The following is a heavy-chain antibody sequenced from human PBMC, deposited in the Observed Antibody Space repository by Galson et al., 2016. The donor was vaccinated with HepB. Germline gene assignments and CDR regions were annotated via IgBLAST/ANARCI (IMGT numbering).Heavy chain of an antibody. D-gene: IGHD3-22*01. CDR1: GFTFSTHA. V-gene: IGHV3-23*01. Sequence: SLRLSCAASGFTFSTHAMTRVRQAPGKGLEWVSETPAGGYSTYYADSVKGRFTISRDNSKNTLYLRMNSLRVDDTAIYYCVGGYYLYYFEYWGQGTLVTVSS. CDR3: VGGYYLYYFEY. J-gene: IGHJ4*02. CDR2: TPAGGYST.